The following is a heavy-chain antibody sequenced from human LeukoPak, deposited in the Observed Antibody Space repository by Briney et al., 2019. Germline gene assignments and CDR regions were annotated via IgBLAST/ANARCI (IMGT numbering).Heavy chain of an antibody. CDR1: GGSINNYY. D-gene: IGHD1-7*01. CDR3: GRANYPDPFDI. Sequence: PSETLSLTCTVSGGSINNYYWSWIRQPPGKGLEWIGYIYYSGSTNYNPSLKSRVTISVDTSKNQSSLKLSSVTAADTAVYYCGRANYPDPFDIWGQGTMVTVSS. V-gene: IGHV4-59*01. J-gene: IGHJ3*02. CDR2: IYYSGST.